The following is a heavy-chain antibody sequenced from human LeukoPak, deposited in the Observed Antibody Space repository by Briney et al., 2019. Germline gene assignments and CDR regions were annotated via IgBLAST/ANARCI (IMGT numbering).Heavy chain of an antibody. V-gene: IGHV3-21*01. CDR3: ASARGTSEHDY. D-gene: IGHD1/OR15-1a*01. CDR1: GFTFSSYS. Sequence: GGSLRLSCAASGFTFSSYSMNWVRPAPGKGLEWVSSISSSSSYIYYADSVKGRFTISRDNAKNTLYLQMNSLRAEDTAVYYCASARGTSEHDYWGQGTLVTVSS. J-gene: IGHJ4*02. CDR2: ISSSSSYI.